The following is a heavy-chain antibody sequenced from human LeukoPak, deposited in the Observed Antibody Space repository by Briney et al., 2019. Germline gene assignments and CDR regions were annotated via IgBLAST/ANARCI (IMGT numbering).Heavy chain of an antibody. Sequence: ASVKVSCKASGYTFTSYGISWVRQAPRQGLEWMGWISAYNGNTNYAQKLQGRVTMTTDTSTSTAYMELRSLRSDDTAVYYCARGDIVATRGFYYFDYWGQGTLVTVSS. D-gene: IGHD5-12*01. CDR1: GYTFTSYG. J-gene: IGHJ4*02. CDR3: ARGDIVATRGFYYFDY. CDR2: ISAYNGNT. V-gene: IGHV1-18*04.